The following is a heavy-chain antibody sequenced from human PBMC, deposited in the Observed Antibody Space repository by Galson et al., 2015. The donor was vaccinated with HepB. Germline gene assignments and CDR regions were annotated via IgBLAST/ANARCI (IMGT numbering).Heavy chain of an antibody. D-gene: IGHD6-13*01. CDR3: AREKYSSSWYAY. CDR2: IIPILGIA. Sequence: SVKVSCKASGGTFSSYTISWVRQAPGQGLEWMGRIIPILGIANYAQKFQGRVTITADKSTSTAYMELSSLRSEDTAVCYCAREKYSSSWYAYWGQGTLVTVSS. V-gene: IGHV1-69*04. CDR1: GGTFSSYT. J-gene: IGHJ4*02.